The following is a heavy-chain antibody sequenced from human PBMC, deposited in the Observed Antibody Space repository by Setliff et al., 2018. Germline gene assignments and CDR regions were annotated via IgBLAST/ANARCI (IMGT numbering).Heavy chain of an antibody. CDR2: IHYSGSI. Sequence: SETLSLTCTVSGGSISSHYWSWIRQPPGKGLEWIGYIHYSGSINYNPSLKSRVTISVDTSKNQFSLKMTSITAADTAVYYCARVAGSGYLDRCFDPWGQGTLVTVSS. CDR1: GGSISSHY. CDR3: ARVAGSGYLDRCFDP. V-gene: IGHV4-59*11. J-gene: IGHJ5*02. D-gene: IGHD3-22*01.